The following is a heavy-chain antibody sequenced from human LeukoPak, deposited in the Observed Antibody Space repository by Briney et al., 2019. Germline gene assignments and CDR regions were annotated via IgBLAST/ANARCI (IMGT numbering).Heavy chain of an antibody. CDR3: ARDGYYYDSSGYYF. V-gene: IGHV4-4*07. Sequence: PSETLSLTCTVSGGSISSYYRSWIRQPAGKGLEWIGRIYTTGITNYNPPLKSRVTMSVDTSKNQFSLKLTSVTAADTAVYYCARDGYYYDSSGYYFWGQGTLVTVSS. D-gene: IGHD3-22*01. J-gene: IGHJ4*02. CDR2: IYTTGIT. CDR1: GGSISSYY.